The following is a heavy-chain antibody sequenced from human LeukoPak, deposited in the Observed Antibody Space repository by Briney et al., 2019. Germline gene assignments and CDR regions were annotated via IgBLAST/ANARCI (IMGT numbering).Heavy chain of an antibody. CDR1: GGSISSSSYY. V-gene: IGHV4-39*07. CDR2: INYSGST. CDR3: AKGTSSGWYYFDY. D-gene: IGHD6-19*01. J-gene: IGHJ4*02. Sequence: SETLSLTCTVSGGSISSSSYYWGCIRQPPGKGLEWIGSINYSGSTHYNPSLKSRVTISVDTSKNQFSLKLDSVTAADTAVYYCAKGTSSGWYYFDYWGQGTLVTVSS.